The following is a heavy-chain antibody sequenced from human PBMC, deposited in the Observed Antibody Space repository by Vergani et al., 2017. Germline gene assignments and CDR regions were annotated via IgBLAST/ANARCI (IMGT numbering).Heavy chain of an antibody. D-gene: IGHD3-22*01. CDR2: INPSGGST. J-gene: IGHJ4*02. V-gene: IGHV1-46*01. CDR1: GYTFTSHY. Sequence: QVQLVQSGAEVKKPGASVKVSCKASGYTFTSHYMHWVRQAPGQGLEWMGIINPSGGSTSYAQKFQGRVTMTRDTSTSTVYMELSSLRSEDTAVYYCARPRGYYYDSSGYLDYWGQGTLVTVSS. CDR3: ARPRGYYYDSSGYLDY.